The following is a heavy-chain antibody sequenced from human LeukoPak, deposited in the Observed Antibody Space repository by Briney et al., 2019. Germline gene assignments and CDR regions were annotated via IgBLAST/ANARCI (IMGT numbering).Heavy chain of an antibody. CDR1: GYTFTGYY. D-gene: IGHD3-22*01. CDR2: INPNSGGT. J-gene: IGHJ4*02. Sequence: ASVKVSCKASGYTFTGYYMHWVRQAPGQGLEWMGWINPNSGGTNYAQKLQGRVTMTTDTSTSTAYMELRSLRSDDTAVYYCARVDYYDSSGYFSGPDYWGQGTLVTVSS. V-gene: IGHV1-2*02. CDR3: ARVDYYDSSGYFSGPDY.